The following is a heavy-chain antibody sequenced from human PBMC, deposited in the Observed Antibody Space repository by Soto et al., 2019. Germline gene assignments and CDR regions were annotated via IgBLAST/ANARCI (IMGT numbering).Heavy chain of an antibody. V-gene: IGHV1-69*06. Sequence: ASVKVSCKASGGTFSSYAISWVRQAPGQGLEWMGGIIPIFGTANYAQKFQGRVTITADKSTSTAYMELSSLRSEDTAVYYCARTRGYSYDPDAFDIWGQGTMVTVSS. J-gene: IGHJ3*02. CDR3: ARTRGYSYDPDAFDI. CDR1: GGTFSSYA. D-gene: IGHD5-18*01. CDR2: IIPIFGTA.